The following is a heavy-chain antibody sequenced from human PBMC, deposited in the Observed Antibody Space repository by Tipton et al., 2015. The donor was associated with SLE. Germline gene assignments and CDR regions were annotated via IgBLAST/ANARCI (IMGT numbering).Heavy chain of an antibody. D-gene: IGHD2-2*01. Sequence: TLSLTCTVSGGSISSSSYYWGWIRQPPGKGLEWIGSIYYSGSTYYNPSLKSRVTISVDTSKNQFSLKLSSVTAADTAVYYCARGAAATDYWGQGTLVTVSS. CDR2: IYYSGST. CDR1: GGSISSSSYY. CDR3: ARGAAATDY. J-gene: IGHJ4*02. V-gene: IGHV4-39*07.